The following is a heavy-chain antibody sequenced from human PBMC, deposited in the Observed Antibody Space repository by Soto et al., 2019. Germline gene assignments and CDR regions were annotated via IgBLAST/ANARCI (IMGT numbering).Heavy chain of an antibody. CDR2: IWYDGSNK. CDR3: ARAYCSSTNCYASGDYYYYYYYMDV. CDR1: GFTFSSYA. Sequence: GGSLRLSCAASGFTFSSYAMHWVRQAPGKGLEWVAVIWYDGSNKYYADSVKGRFTISRDNSKNTLYLQMNSLRAEDTAVYYCARAYCSSTNCYASGDYYYYYYYMDVWGKGTTVTVSS. J-gene: IGHJ6*03. V-gene: IGHV3-33*01. D-gene: IGHD2-2*01.